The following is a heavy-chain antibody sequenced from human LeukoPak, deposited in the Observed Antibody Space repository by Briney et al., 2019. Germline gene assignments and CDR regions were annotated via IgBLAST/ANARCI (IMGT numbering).Heavy chain of an antibody. D-gene: IGHD1-26*01. CDR2: INPSGGST. Sequence: ASVTVSCTASGYTFTSYAMNWVRQAPGQGLEWMGIINPSGGSTSYAQKFQGRVTMTRDTSTSTVYMELSSLRSEDTAVYYCARAAYSGSYHSDYWGQGTLVTVSS. V-gene: IGHV1-46*01. CDR1: GYTFTSYA. J-gene: IGHJ4*02. CDR3: ARAAYSGSYHSDY.